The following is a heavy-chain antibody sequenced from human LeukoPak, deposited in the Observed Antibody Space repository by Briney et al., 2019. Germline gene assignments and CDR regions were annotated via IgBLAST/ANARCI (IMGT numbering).Heavy chain of an antibody. CDR3: ASPPPEISGVAAFDY. Sequence: SVKVSCKASGGTFSSYAISWVRQAPGQGLEWMGGIIPIFGTANYAQKFQGRVTITADESPSTAYMELSSLRSEDTAVYYCASPPPEISGVAAFDYWGQGTLVTVSS. V-gene: IGHV1-69*13. J-gene: IGHJ4*02. D-gene: IGHD3-3*01. CDR1: GGTFSSYA. CDR2: IIPIFGTA.